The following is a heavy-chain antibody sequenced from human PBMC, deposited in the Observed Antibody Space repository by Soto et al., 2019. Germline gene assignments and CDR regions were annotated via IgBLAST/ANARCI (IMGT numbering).Heavy chain of an antibody. J-gene: IGHJ4*02. D-gene: IGHD1-1*01. CDR1: GFSLTTSAVA. CDR2: VYGSDDK. Sequence: SGRTLVDPTQTLTLTCTFSGFSLTTSAVAVGWIRQPPGKALEWLAIVYGSDDKFYSPSLKSRLTITKDNSKNQVVLTLTDMDPVDTATYSCVRRYDPYYFDYWGQGTLVTVSS. CDR3: VRRYDPYYFDY. V-gene: IGHV2-5*01.